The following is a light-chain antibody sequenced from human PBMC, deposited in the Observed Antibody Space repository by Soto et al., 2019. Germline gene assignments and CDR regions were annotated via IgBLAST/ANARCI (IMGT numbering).Light chain of an antibody. CDR3: SQHQASQPLS. CDR2: GAT. CDR1: QNFGSSY. J-gene: IGKJ4*01. V-gene: IGKV3-20*01. Sequence: SAGTLSLSQRERATCSCRASQNFGSSYLAWYQQKPGQAPRLLMYGATTGATGIPDRFSGSGSGTDFTLTISSPLPEDFAMHVCSQHQASQPLSFGEVSK.